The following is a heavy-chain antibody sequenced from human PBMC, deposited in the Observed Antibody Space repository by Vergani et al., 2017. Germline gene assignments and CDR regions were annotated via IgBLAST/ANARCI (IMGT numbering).Heavy chain of an antibody. V-gene: IGHV1-46*03. CDR2: INPSGGHT. J-gene: IGHJ4*02. CDR3: ARGDYCILTGYRY. CDR1: GYTFSNYY. Sequence: QVQVVQSGAEVKKSGASVKVSCKTSGYTFSNYYMHWVRQAPGQGLEWMGIINPSGGHTNYAQKFQGRVTMTRDTSTSTVYMEPSSLRSEDTAIYYCARGDYCILTGYRYWGQGTLVTVSA. D-gene: IGHD3-9*01.